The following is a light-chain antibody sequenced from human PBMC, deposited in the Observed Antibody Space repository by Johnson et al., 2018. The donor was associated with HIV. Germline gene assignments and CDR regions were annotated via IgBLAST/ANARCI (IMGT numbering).Light chain of an antibody. V-gene: IGLV1-51*01. J-gene: IGLJ1*01. CDR3: GAWDSSLSTAF. CDR1: SSNIGNNY. Sequence: QSVLTQPPSVSAAPGQKVTISCSGSSSNIGNNYVSWYQQVPGAAPKLLIYDNNRRPSGIPDRFSGSKSDTSATLGITGLQTGDEADYYCGAWDSSLSTAFFGTGTKVTVL. CDR2: DNN.